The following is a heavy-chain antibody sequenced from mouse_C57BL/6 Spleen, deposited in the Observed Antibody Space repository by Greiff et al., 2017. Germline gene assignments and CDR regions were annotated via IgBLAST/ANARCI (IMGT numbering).Heavy chain of an antibody. CDR3: ARWLLRYFDV. V-gene: IGHV1-61*01. Sequence: QVHVKQPGAELVRPGSSVKLSCKASGYTFTSYWMDWVKQRPGQGLEWIGNIYPSDSETHYNQKFKDKATLTVDKSSSTAYMQLSSLTSEDSAVYYCARWLLRYFDVWGTGTTVTVSS. CDR2: IYPSDSET. CDR1: GYTFTSYW. D-gene: IGHD2-3*01. J-gene: IGHJ1*03.